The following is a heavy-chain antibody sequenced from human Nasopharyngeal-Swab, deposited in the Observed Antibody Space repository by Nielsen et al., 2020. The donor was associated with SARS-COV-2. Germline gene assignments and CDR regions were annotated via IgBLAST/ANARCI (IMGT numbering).Heavy chain of an antibody. CDR2: IYYSGST. V-gene: IGHV4-61*01. CDR3: ARDPLVPAASDAFDI. CDR1: GGSVSSGSYY. J-gene: IGHJ3*02. D-gene: IGHD2-2*01. Sequence: SETLSLTCTVSGGSVSSGSYYWSWIRQPPGKGLEWIGYIYYSGSTNYNPSLKSRVTISVDTSKNQFSLKLSSVTAADTAVYYCARDPLVPAASDAFDIWGQGTMVT.